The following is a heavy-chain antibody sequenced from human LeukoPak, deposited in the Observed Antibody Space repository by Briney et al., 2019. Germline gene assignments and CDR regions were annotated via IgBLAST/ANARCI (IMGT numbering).Heavy chain of an antibody. V-gene: IGHV3-21*01. CDR2: ISSSSSYI. J-gene: IGHJ4*02. D-gene: IGHD6-19*01. Sequence: PGGSLRLSCAASGFTFSSYSMNWVRQAPGKGLEWVSSISSSSSYIYYADSVKGRFTISRDNSKNTLYLQMNSLRAEDTAVYYCARDRAAVAGILWRVAQVGYHFDYWGQGTLVTVSS. CDR3: ARDRAAVAGILWRVAQVGYHFDY. CDR1: GFTFSSYS.